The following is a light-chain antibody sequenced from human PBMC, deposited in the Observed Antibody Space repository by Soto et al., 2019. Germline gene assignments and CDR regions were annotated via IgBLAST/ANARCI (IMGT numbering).Light chain of an antibody. V-gene: IGLV2-14*03. J-gene: IGLJ1*01. CDR1: SDDVGGYDF. Sequence: QSALTQPASVSGSPGQSITISCTGTSDDVGGYDFVSWYQQHPGRAPKLLIWDVSNWPSGVSYRFSASKSGNTASLTISGLQTDDEADYYCSSYTSSRSLVFGTGTKLTVL. CDR3: SSYTSSRSLV. CDR2: DVS.